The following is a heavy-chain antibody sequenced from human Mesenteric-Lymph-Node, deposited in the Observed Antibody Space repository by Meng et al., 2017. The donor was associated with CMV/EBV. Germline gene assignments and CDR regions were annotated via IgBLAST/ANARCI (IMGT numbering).Heavy chain of an antibody. J-gene: IGHJ5*02. Sequence: SLKISCAASGFTFDDYAMHWVRQAPGKGLEWVSGISWSSGTIGYADSVRGRFTISRDNAKNSLYLQMNSLRADDTALYYCARVSGASWFDPWGQGTLVTVSS. CDR3: ARVSGASWFDP. CDR2: ISWSSGTI. CDR1: GFTFDDYA. V-gene: IGHV3-9*01. D-gene: IGHD7-27*01.